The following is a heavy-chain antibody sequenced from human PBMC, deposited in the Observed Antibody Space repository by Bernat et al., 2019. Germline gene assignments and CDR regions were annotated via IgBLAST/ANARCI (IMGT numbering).Heavy chain of an antibody. V-gene: IGHV3-13*04. CDR3: ARGAYDRSSSGYFDY. CDR2: IGTAGDT. D-gene: IGHD3-22*01. CDR1: GFTFSSYD. J-gene: IGHJ4*02. Sequence: EVQLVESGGGLVQPGGSLRLSCAASGFTFSSYDMHWVRQATGKGLEWVSAIGTAGDTYYPGSVKGRFTISREKAKNSLYLQMNSLRAGDTAVYYCARGAYDRSSSGYFDYWGQGTLVTVSS.